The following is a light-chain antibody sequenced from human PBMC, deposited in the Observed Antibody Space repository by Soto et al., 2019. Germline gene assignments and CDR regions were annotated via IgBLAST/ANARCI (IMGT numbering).Light chain of an antibody. CDR1: QSVSSN. V-gene: IGKV3-15*01. Sequence: EIVMTQSPATLSVSPGERATLSCRASQSVSSNLAWYQQKPGQAPRLLIYGASTRATGIPARCSGSGSGTEFTLTLSSLQSEDFAVYYCQQYNNWLAWTFGQGTKVEIK. J-gene: IGKJ1*01. CDR3: QQYNNWLAWT. CDR2: GAS.